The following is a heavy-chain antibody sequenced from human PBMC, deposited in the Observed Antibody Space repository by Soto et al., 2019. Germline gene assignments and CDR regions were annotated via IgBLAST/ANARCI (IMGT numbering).Heavy chain of an antibody. V-gene: IGHV3-23*01. CDR1: GFTFSHYP. J-gene: IGHJ4*02. CDR3: AKQRTTVTTSFDY. D-gene: IGHD4-17*01. Sequence: EVVLLESGGGLVQPGGSLRLSCASSGFTFSHYPMSWVRQAPGKGLEWVATISGSGGSTYYPDSVKGRFTVSRDSSLYLLIHSLRVDDTAIYFCAKQRTTVTTSFDYWGQGARVTVSS. CDR2: ISGSGGST.